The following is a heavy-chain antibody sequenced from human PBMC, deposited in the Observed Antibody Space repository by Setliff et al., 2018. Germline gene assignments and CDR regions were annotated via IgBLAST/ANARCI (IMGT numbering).Heavy chain of an antibody. CDR2: INHSGST. Sequence: SETLSLTCAVYGGSFSGYYWSRIRQPPGKGLEWIGEINHSGSTNYNPSLKSRVTISVDTSKNQFSLKLNSVTAADMAVYYCAREQWLDPPGYYYMDVWAKGTTVTVSS. D-gene: IGHD6-19*01. CDR3: AREQWLDPPGYYYMDV. CDR1: GGSFSGYY. V-gene: IGHV4-34*01. J-gene: IGHJ6*03.